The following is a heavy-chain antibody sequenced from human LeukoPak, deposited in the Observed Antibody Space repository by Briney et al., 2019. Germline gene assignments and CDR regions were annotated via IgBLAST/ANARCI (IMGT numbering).Heavy chain of an antibody. CDR2: IYYSGST. V-gene: IGHV4-59*08. J-gene: IGHJ4*02. CDR1: GGSISSYY. D-gene: IGHD6-13*01. Sequence: PSETLSLTCTVSGGSISSYYWSWIRQPPGKGLEWIGYIYYSGSTNYNPSLKSRVTISVDTSKNQFSLKLSSVTAADTAVYYCASQSRGYSRSWNYWGQGTLVTVSS. CDR3: ASQSRGYSRSWNY.